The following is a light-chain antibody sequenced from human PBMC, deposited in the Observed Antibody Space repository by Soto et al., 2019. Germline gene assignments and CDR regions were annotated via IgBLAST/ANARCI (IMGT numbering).Light chain of an antibody. V-gene: IGLV8-61*01. CDR1: SGSVSTRYY. J-gene: IGLJ2*01. CDR2: STN. Sequence: QTVVTQEPSFSVSPGGTVTLTCGLSSGSVSTRYYPSRYQQTPGQAPRTLIYSTNTRSSGVPDRFSGSILGNKAALTITGAQADDESDYYCVLYMGSGISVFGGGTKLTVL. CDR3: VLYMGSGISV.